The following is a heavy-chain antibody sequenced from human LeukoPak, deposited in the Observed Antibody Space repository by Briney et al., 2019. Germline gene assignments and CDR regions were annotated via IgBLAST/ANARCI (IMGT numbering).Heavy chain of an antibody. V-gene: IGHV3-21*04. D-gene: IGHD2-21*01. CDR3: AKAPVTTCRGAYCYPFDY. J-gene: IGHJ4*02. CDR1: GFTFRSYG. CDR2: ISSSSSYI. Sequence: GGSLRLSCAASGFTFRSYGMTWVRQAPGKGLEWVSSISSSSSYIYYADSVKGRFTISRDNSKNTLYLQMNRLRPEDAAVYYCAKAPVTTCRGAYCYPFDYWGQGTLVTVSS.